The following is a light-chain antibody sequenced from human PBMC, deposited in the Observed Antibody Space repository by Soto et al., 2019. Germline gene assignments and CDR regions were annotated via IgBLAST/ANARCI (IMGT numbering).Light chain of an antibody. J-gene: IGKJ1*01. CDR3: QQYNNWPPT. CDR2: GAS. CDR1: QSVSSN. Sequence: EIVMTQSPATLSVSTGERATLSCRASQSVSSNLAWYQQNPGQAPRLLIYGASTRATGIPARFSGSGSGTEFTLTISSLQSEDFAVYYCQQYNNWPPTFGQGTKVDIK. V-gene: IGKV3-15*01.